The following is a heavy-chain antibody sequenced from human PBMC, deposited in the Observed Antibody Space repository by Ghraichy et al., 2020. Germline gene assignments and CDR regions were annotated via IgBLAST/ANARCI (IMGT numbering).Heavy chain of an antibody. J-gene: IGHJ6*02. D-gene: IGHD2-2*01. CDR2: ISSSSSTI. CDR1: GFTFSSYS. CDR3: ARVVVPARRTGEYYYYGMDV. Sequence: GGSLRLSCAASGFTFSSYSMNWVRQAPGKGLEWVSYISSSSSTIYYADSVKGRFTISRDNAKNSLYLQMNSLRAEDTAVYYCARVVVPARRTGEYYYYGMDVWGQGTTVTVSS. V-gene: IGHV3-48*01.